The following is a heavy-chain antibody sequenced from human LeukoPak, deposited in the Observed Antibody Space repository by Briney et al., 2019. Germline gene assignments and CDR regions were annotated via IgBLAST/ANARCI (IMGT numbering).Heavy chain of an antibody. CDR1: GGXFSSYA. J-gene: IGHJ3*02. D-gene: IGHD3-16*02. CDR3: ASVMKGYYVWGSYRHDAFDI. CDR2: IIPILGIA. V-gene: IGHV1-69*10. Sequence: SVKVSCKASGGXFSSYAISWVRQAPGQGLEWMGRIIPILGIANYAQKFQGRVTITADKSTSTAYMELSSLRSEDTAVYYCASVMKGYYVWGSYRHDAFDIWGQGTMVTVSS.